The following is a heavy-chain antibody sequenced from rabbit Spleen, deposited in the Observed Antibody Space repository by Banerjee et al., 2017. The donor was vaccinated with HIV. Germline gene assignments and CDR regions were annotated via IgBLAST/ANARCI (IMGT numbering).Heavy chain of an antibody. D-gene: IGHD4-1*01. V-gene: IGHV1S7*01. CDR3: ARAIVPWLGLTRLDL. J-gene: IGHJ3*01. CDR2: IVPIFGVT. CDR1: RFDFSTYS. Sequence: QALVESGGGLVKPGGSLKLSCKASRFDFSTYSMSWVRRAPGKGLEWIGYIVPIFGVTYYANWVNSRFTISSDNAQSTVDLKMTSLTAADTATYFCARAIVPWLGLTRLDLWGQGTLVTVS.